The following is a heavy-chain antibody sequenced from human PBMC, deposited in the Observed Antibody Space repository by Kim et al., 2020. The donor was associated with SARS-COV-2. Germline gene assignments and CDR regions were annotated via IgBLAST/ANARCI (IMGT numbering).Heavy chain of an antibody. CDR2: IYYSGST. D-gene: IGHD3-22*01. CDR3: ARVKAMHYYDSSVLFDY. Sequence: SETLSLTCTVSGGSISSYYWSWIRQPPGKGLEWIGYIYYSGSTNYNPSLKSRVTISVDTSKNQFSLKLSSVTAADTAMYYCARVKAMHYYDSSVLFDYWGQGTLVTVSS. CDR1: GGSISSYY. J-gene: IGHJ4*02. V-gene: IGHV4-59*01.